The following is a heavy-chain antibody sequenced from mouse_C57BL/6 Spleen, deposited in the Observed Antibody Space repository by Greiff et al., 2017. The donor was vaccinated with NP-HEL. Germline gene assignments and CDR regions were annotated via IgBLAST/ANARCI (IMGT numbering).Heavy chain of an antibody. Sequence: QVQLKESGAELVKPGASVKLSCKASGYTFTEYTIHWVKQRSGQGLEWIGWFYPGSGSIKYNEKFKDKATLTADKSSSTVYMELSRLTSEDSAVYFCARHEGDYYGSSYGGFAYWGQGTLVTVSA. CDR2: FYPGSGSI. CDR1: GYTFTEYT. CDR3: ARHEGDYYGSSYGGFAY. D-gene: IGHD1-1*01. V-gene: IGHV1-62-2*01. J-gene: IGHJ3*01.